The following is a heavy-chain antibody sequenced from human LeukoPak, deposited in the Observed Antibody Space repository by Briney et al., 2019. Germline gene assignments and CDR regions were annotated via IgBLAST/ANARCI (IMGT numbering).Heavy chain of an antibody. CDR1: GGTFSSYA. CDR2: IIPIFGTA. Sequence: SVKVSCKASGGTFSSYAISWVRQAPGQGLEWMGGIIPIFGTANYAQKFQGRVTITADESTSTAYMELSSLRSEDTAVYYCARDIVGVNYYYYGMDVWGQGTTVTVSS. CDR3: ARDIVGVNYYYYGMDV. D-gene: IGHD1-26*01. J-gene: IGHJ6*02. V-gene: IGHV1-69*13.